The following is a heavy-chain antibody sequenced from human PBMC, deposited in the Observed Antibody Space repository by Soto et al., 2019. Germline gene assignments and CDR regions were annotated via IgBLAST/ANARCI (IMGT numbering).Heavy chain of an antibody. V-gene: IGHV4-34*01. J-gene: IGHJ4*02. D-gene: IGHD4-17*01. CDR3: ARAYGGNSGVFDY. CDR2: INHSGST. Sequence: QVQLQQWGAGLLKPSETLSLTCAVYGRSFSGYYWSWIRQPPGKGLEWIGEINHSGSTNYNPSLKSRVPLSXDXTQNQFSLNLSSVPAADTAVYYCARAYGGNSGVFDYWGQGTLVTVSS. CDR1: GRSFSGYY.